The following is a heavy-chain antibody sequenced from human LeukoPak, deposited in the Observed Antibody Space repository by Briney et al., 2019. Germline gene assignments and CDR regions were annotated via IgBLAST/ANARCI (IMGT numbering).Heavy chain of an antibody. CDR1: GFTFSSYS. J-gene: IGHJ5*02. Sequence: GGSLRLSCAASGFTFSSYSMNWVRQAPGKGLEWVSSISSSSSYINYADSVKGRFTISRDNAKNSLYLQMNSLRAEDTAVYYCARDPRRLGYCSSTSCYFLWFDPWGQGTLVTVSS. CDR2: ISSSSSYI. V-gene: IGHV3-21*01. D-gene: IGHD2-2*01. CDR3: ARDPRRLGYCSSTSCYFLWFDP.